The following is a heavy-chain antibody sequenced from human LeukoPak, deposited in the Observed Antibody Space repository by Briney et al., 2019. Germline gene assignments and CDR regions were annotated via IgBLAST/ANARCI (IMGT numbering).Heavy chain of an antibody. CDR1: GFPFSSYG. Sequence: GGSLRLSCAASGFPFSSYGMHWVRQAPGKGLEWVAAISNDGNNKFYADSVKGRFTMSRDNPKNTMNLQMNNLRAEDTAVYYCAKGGGSSGRSYYFDYWGQGTLVAVSS. J-gene: IGHJ4*02. CDR2: ISNDGNNK. CDR3: AKGGGSSGRSYYFDY. D-gene: IGHD3-22*01. V-gene: IGHV3-30*18.